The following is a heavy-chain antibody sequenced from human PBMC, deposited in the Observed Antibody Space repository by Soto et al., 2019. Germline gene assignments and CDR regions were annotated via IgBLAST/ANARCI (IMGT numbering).Heavy chain of an antibody. CDR3: ARQSWRVPYNWFDL. CDR1: GGSISSSNYY. V-gene: IGHV4-39*01. J-gene: IGHJ5*02. D-gene: IGHD3-3*01. Sequence: SETLSLTCTVSGGSISSSNYYWGWIRQPPGKGLEWIGSIYYSGSTKYNPSLKSRVTMSMDTSKKQFSLRMTSVTAADTGVYYCARQSWRVPYNWFDLWGLGTLVTVSS. CDR2: IYYSGST.